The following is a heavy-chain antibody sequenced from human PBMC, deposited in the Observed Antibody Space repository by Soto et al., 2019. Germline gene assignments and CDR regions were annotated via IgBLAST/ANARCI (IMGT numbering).Heavy chain of an antibody. D-gene: IGHD2-2*01. Sequence: QVQLQQWGAGLLRPSETLSLTCAVYGGSFSGYFWSWIRQPPGKGLEWIGDINESGNTNYNPSLKSRVTIAIDTSKNQFSLSLSSVTAADTAVYFCARVYCSSTSCHHYFDYWGQGTLVSVSS. CDR3: ARVYCSSTSCHHYFDY. V-gene: IGHV4-34*02. CDR1: GGSFSGYF. J-gene: IGHJ4*02. CDR2: INESGNT.